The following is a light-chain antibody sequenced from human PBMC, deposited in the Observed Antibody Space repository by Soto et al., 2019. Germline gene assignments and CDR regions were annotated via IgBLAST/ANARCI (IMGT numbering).Light chain of an antibody. CDR3: QQAKSFPLT. Sequence: HLSQSPSSLSASVGDRFTITCLASQGIRNDLGWYQQKPGKAPRLLIFAASNLHTEVPSRFSGSGYGTDFSLTINGLQPEDFATYYCQQAKSFPLTFGGGTKVDIK. J-gene: IGKJ4*01. V-gene: IGKV1-17*01. CDR1: QGIRND. CDR2: AAS.